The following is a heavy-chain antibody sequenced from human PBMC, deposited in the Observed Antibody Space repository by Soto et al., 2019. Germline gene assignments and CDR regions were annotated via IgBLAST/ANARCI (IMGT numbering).Heavy chain of an antibody. J-gene: IGHJ6*02. Sequence: GGSLRLSCEVSGFTFSMYSMSWVRQSPGKGLEWVAKIPQDGVDGHYSDSVKGRFIISRDNDKNSLHLQLNNLRAEDTAVYYCARDRLILPAHDFFYGSGVWGRGATVTVSS. CDR1: GFTFSMYS. CDR3: ARDRLILPAHDFFYGSGV. CDR2: IPQDGVDG. V-gene: IGHV3-7*03. D-gene: IGHD2-21*02.